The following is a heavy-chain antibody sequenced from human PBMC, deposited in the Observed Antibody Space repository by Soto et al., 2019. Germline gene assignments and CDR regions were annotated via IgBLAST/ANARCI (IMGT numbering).Heavy chain of an antibody. CDR1: GFTFSSYS. CDR3: ARGNPITMIVVVAPDFDD. Sequence: EVQLVESGGGLVQPGGSLRLSCAASGFTFSSYSMNWVRQAPGKGLECVSYISSSSSTIYYADSVKGRFTISRDNAKNSLYLQMNSLRDEDTAVYYCARGNPITMIVVVAPDFDDWGQGTLVTVSS. J-gene: IGHJ4*02. V-gene: IGHV3-48*02. CDR2: ISSSSSTI. D-gene: IGHD3-22*01.